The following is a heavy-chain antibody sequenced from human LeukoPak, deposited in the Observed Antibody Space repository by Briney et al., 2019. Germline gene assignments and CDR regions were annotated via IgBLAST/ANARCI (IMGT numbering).Heavy chain of an antibody. D-gene: IGHD1-26*01. V-gene: IGHV1-18*01. CDR3: AREVVGATTSAETFDY. CDR1: GYTFTSYG. CDR2: ISAYNGNT. Sequence: ASVKVSCKASGYTFTSYGISWVRQAPGQGLEWMGWISAYNGNTNYAQKFQGRVTMTRDTSISTAYMELSRLRSDDTAVYYCAREVVGATTSAETFDYWGQGTLVTVSS. J-gene: IGHJ4*02.